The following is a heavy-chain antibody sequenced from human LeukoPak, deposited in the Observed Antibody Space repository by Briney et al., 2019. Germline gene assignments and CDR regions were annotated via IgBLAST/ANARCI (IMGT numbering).Heavy chain of an antibody. Sequence: GRSLRLSCAASGFTFSNYGMHWVRQAPGKGLGWVAVIWYDGSNKYYADSVKGRLTISRDNSKNTVYLQMNSLRAEDTAMYYCARDFYVGSKSYYIGYWGHGTLVTVSS. D-gene: IGHD3-10*01. J-gene: IGHJ4*01. CDR2: IWYDGSNK. CDR1: GFTFSNYG. CDR3: ARDFYVGSKSYYIGY. V-gene: IGHV3-33*01.